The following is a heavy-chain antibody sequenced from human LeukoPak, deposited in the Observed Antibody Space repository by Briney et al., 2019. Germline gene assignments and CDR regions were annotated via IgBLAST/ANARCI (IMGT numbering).Heavy chain of an antibody. CDR3: ARVVEIAVAGPGY. D-gene: IGHD6-19*01. Sequence: GGSLRLSCAASGFTFSSYDMNWVRQAPGKGLEWVSSISSSSSYIYYADSVKGRFTISRDNAKNSLYLQMNSLRAEDTAVYYCARVVEIAVAGPGYWGQGTLVTVSS. CDR1: GFTFSSYD. V-gene: IGHV3-21*01. J-gene: IGHJ4*02. CDR2: ISSSSSYI.